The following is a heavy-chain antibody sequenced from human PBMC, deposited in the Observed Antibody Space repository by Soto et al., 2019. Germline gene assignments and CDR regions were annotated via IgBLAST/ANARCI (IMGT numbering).Heavy chain of an antibody. Sequence: ASVKVSCKVSGYTLTELSMHWVRQAPGKGLEWMGGFDPEDGETIYAQKFQGRVTMTEDTSTDTAYMELSSLRSEDTAVYYCATRGYGGNWGWYFDLWGRGTLVTVSS. D-gene: IGHD7-27*01. CDR1: GYTLTELS. J-gene: IGHJ2*01. V-gene: IGHV1-24*01. CDR3: ATRGYGGNWGWYFDL. CDR2: FDPEDGET.